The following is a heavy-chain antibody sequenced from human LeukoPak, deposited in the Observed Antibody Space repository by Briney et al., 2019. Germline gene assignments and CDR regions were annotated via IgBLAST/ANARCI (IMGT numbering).Heavy chain of an antibody. J-gene: IGHJ4*02. CDR1: GYIFTDYY. V-gene: IGHV1-2*04. Sequence: ASVKVSCKASGYIFTDYYIHWMRQAPGQGLEWMGWINPKNGDTHYAQKFQGWVTMTRDTSITTVYMELNRLTSDDTALYYCARVGYCSGDRCYLHFDHWGQGTLVTVSS. D-gene: IGHD2-15*01. CDR2: INPKNGDT. CDR3: ARVGYCSGDRCYLHFDH.